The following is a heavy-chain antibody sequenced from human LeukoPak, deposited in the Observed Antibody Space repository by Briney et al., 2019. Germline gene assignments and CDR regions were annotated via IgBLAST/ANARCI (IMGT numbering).Heavy chain of an antibody. CDR2: ISGSGDRT. D-gene: IGHD2-15*01. Sequence: GGTLRLSCAASGFTFSSYGMSWVRQAPGKGLEWVSAISGSGDRTYYADSVKGRFTISRDNSKNTLYLQMNSLRAEDTAVYYCARLGYCSGGSCYNVDDWGQGTLVTVSS. CDR1: GFTFSSYG. J-gene: IGHJ4*02. V-gene: IGHV3-23*01. CDR3: ARLGYCSGGSCYNVDD.